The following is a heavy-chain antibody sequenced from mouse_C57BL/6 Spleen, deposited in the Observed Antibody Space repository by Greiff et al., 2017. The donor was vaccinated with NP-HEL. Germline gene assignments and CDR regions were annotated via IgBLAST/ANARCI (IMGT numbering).Heavy chain of an antibody. Sequence: EVQLQQSGGGLVKPGGSLKLSCAASGFTFSSYTMSWVRQTPEKRLEWVATISGGGGNTYYPDSVKGRFTISRDNAKNTLYLQMSSLRSEDTALYYCARQPLYSNYPYWYFDVWGTGTTVTVSS. D-gene: IGHD2-5*01. CDR1: GFTFSSYT. CDR3: ARQPLYSNYPYWYFDV. V-gene: IGHV5-9*01. J-gene: IGHJ1*03. CDR2: ISGGGGNT.